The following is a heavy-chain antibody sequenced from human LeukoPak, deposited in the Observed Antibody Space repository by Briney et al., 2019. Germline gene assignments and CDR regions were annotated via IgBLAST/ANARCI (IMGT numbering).Heavy chain of an antibody. CDR2: ISSSGSTI. D-gene: IGHD4-17*01. J-gene: IGHJ4*02. CDR3: AREGYPHNYGDYPYYFDY. Sequence: PGGSLRLSCAASGFTFSSYAMSWIRQAPGKGLEWVSYISSSGSTIYYADSVRGRFTISRDNAKNSLYLQMNSLRAEDTAVYYCAREGYPHNYGDYPYYFDYWGQGALVTVSS. V-gene: IGHV3-11*01. CDR1: GFTFSSYA.